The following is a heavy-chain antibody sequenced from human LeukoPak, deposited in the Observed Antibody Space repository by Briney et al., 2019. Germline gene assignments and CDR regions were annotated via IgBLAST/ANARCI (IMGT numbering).Heavy chain of an antibody. V-gene: IGHV4-59*12. J-gene: IGHJ6*02. CDR3: ARESRGYYSYYYYGMDV. CDR1: GGSISSYY. CDR2: IYYSGST. D-gene: IGHD3-22*01. Sequence: PSETLSLTCTVSGGSISSYYWSWLRQPPGKGLEWIGYIYYSGSTNYNPSLKSRVTISVDTSKNQFSLKLSSVTAADTAVYYCARESRGYYSYYYYGMDVWGQGTTVTVSS.